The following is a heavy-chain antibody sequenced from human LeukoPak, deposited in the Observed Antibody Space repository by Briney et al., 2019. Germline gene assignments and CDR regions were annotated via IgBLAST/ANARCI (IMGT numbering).Heavy chain of an antibody. CDR3: ARDLGDYDPYYYYGMDV. J-gene: IGHJ6*02. V-gene: IGHV1-18*01. CDR1: GYTFTSYG. Sequence: ASVKVSCKASGYTFTSYGISWVRQAPGQGLEWMGWISAYNGNTNYAQKLQGRVTMTTDTSTSTAYMELRSLRSDDTAVYYCARDLGDYDPYYYYGMDVWGQGTTVTVSS. CDR2: ISAYNGNT. D-gene: IGHD4-17*01.